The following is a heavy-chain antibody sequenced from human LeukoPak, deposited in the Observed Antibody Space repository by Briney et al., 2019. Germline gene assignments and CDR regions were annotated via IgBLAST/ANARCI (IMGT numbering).Heavy chain of an antibody. CDR1: GFTFSSYA. CDR3: AREYCSSTSCYRSAFDI. CDR2: ISYDGSNK. V-gene: IGHV3-30*01. D-gene: IGHD2-2*01. Sequence: PGGSLRLSCAASGFTFSSYAMHWVRQAPGKGLEWVAVISYDGSNKYYADSVKGRFTISRDNSKNTLYLQMNSLRAEDTAVYYCAREYCSSTSCYRSAFDIWGQGTMVTVSS. J-gene: IGHJ3*02.